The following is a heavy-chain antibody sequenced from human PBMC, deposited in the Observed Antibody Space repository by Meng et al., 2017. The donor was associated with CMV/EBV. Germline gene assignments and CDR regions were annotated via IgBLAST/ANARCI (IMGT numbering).Heavy chain of an antibody. V-gene: IGHV1-18*01. CDR3: ARGGYSYGYLFFDC. CDR1: GYTFLSYG. D-gene: IGHD5-18*01. CDR2: ISAYNGNT. Sequence: ASGYTFLSYGLGWVRQAPGQGLEWMGWISAYNGNTNSAQTLQGRVTMTTDTSTSTAYMELRSLRSDDTAVYYCARGGYSYGYLFFDCWGQGTLVTVSS. J-gene: IGHJ4*02.